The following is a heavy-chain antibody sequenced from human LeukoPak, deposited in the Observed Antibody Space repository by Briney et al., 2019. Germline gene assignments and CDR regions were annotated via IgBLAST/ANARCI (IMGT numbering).Heavy chain of an antibody. CDR1: GGSFSGYY. Sequence: SETLSLTCAVYGGSFSGYYWSWLRQPPGKGLEWIGEINHSGSTNYNPSLKSRVTISVDTSKNQFSLKLSSVTAADTAVYYCARSITMVRGAPGGYWGQGTLVTVSS. CDR3: ARSITMVRGAPGGY. CDR2: INHSGST. D-gene: IGHD3-10*01. J-gene: IGHJ4*02. V-gene: IGHV4-34*01.